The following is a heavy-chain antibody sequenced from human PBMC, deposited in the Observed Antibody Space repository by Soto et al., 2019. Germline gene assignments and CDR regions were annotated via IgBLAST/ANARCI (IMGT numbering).Heavy chain of an antibody. V-gene: IGHV1-69*13. CDR1: GGTFSSYA. D-gene: IGHD2-2*02. J-gene: IGHJ6*02. CDR2: IIPIFGTA. Sequence: SVKVSCKASGGTFSSYAISWVRQAPGQGLEWMGGIIPIFGTANYAQKFQGRVTITADESTSTAYMELSSLRSEDTAVYYCARSPASLYCSSTSCYTGNYYYYYGMDVWGQGTTVTVSS. CDR3: ARSPASLYCSSTSCYTGNYYYYYGMDV.